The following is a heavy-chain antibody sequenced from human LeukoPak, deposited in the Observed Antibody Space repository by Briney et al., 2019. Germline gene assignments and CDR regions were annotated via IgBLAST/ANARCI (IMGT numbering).Heavy chain of an antibody. CDR1: GYTFTGYY. CDR2: IIPIFGTA. V-gene: IGHV1-69*05. Sequence: WASVKVSCKASGYTFTGYYMHWVRQAPGQGLEWMGGIIPIFGTANYAQKFQGRVTITTDESTSTAYMELSSLRSEDTAVYYCATMAPLRFIWGQGTLVTVSS. J-gene: IGHJ4*02. D-gene: IGHD3-3*01. CDR3: ATMAPLRFI.